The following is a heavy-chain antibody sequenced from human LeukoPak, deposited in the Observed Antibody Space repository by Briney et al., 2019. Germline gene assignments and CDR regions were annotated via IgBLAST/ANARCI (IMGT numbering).Heavy chain of an antibody. D-gene: IGHD5-24*01. Sequence: SETLSLTCAVYGGSFSGYYWSWIRQPPGKGLEWIGEINHSGSTNYNPSLKSRVTISVDTSKNQFSLKLSSVTAVDTAVYYCATSRDGYNFDAFDIWGQGTMVTVSS. CDR1: GGSFSGYY. CDR3: ATSRDGYNFDAFDI. V-gene: IGHV4-34*01. J-gene: IGHJ3*02. CDR2: INHSGST.